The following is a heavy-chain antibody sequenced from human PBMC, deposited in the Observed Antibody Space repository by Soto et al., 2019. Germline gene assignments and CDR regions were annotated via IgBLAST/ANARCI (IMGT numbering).Heavy chain of an antibody. D-gene: IGHD6-13*01. CDR1: GFPFSSYS. J-gene: IGHJ6*02. V-gene: IGHV3-23*01. Sequence: GGSLRLSCVASGFPFSSYSMSWVRQAPGKGLEWVSAIGGSGGSTYYADSVKGRFTISRDNSKNTLYLQMNSLRGDDTAVYYCAKARSSWAYYYGLDVWGQGTTVTVSS. CDR3: AKARSSWAYYYGLDV. CDR2: IGGSGGST.